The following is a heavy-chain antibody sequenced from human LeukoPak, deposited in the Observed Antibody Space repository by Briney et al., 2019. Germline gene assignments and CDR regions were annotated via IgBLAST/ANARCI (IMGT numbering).Heavy chain of an antibody. V-gene: IGHV3-21*01. CDR2: ISSSSSYI. CDR1: GFTFSSYG. CDR3: ARGDIQLWSDFDY. D-gene: IGHD5-18*01. Sequence: GGSLRLSCAASGFTFSSYGMNWVRQAPGKGLEWVSSISSSSSYIYYADSVKGRFTISRDNAKNSLYLQMNSLRAEDTTVYYCARGDIQLWSDFDYWGQGTLVTVSS. J-gene: IGHJ4*02.